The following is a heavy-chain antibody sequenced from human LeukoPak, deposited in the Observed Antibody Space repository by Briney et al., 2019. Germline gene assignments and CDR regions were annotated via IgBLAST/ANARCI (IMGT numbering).Heavy chain of an antibody. D-gene: IGHD3-22*01. CDR2: IYYSGST. V-gene: IGHV4-59*01. Sequence: PSETLSLTCTVSGGSMTNYYWSWIRQPPGKGLEWIGYIYYSGSTNYNPSLKSRVTISVDTSKNQFSLKVNSVTAADTAVYYCASRDYYDSSGYSYWGQGTLVTVSS. CDR3: ASRDYYDSSGYSY. CDR1: GGSMTNYY. J-gene: IGHJ4*02.